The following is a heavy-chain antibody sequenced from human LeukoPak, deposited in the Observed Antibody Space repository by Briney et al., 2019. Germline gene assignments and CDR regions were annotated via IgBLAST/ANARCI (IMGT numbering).Heavy chain of an antibody. V-gene: IGHV1-2*02. CDR1: GYTFTDYY. CDR3: AKTTFYFGSGSYYPDY. D-gene: IGHD3-10*01. J-gene: IGHJ4*02. Sequence: GAPVKVSCKASGYTFTDYYVHWVRQAPGQGLEWMGWINPNSGDTNYAQKFQGRVTMTRDTSISTAYMGLSRLRSDDTAVYYCAKTTFYFGSGSYYPDYWGQGTLVTVSS. CDR2: INPNSGDT.